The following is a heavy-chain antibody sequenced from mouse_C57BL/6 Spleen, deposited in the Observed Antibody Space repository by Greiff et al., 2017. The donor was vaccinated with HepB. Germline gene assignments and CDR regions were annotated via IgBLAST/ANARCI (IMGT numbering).Heavy chain of an antibody. CDR1: GYTFTDYN. V-gene: IGHV1-22*01. Sequence: DVKLQESGPELVKPGASVKMSCKASGYTFTDYNMHWVKQSHGKSLEWIGYINPNNGGTSYNQKFKGKATLTVNKSSSTAYMELRSLTSEDSAVYYCARAGTWFAYWGQGTLVTVSA. CDR2: INPNNGGT. CDR3: ARAGTWFAY. J-gene: IGHJ3*01.